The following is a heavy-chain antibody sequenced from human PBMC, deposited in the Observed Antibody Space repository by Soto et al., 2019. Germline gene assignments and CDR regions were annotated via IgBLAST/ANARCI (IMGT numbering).Heavy chain of an antibody. V-gene: IGHV4-39*01. J-gene: IGHJ4*02. Sequence: SEIRSLTCTVSGGSISSSSYYWGWIRQPPGKGLEWIGSIYYSGSTYYNPSLKSRVTISVDTSKNQFSLKLSSVTAADTAVYYCARQRGVYLDYWGQGTLVTVSS. CDR2: IYYSGST. CDR3: ARQRGVYLDY. CDR1: GGSISSSSYY. D-gene: IGHD3-10*01.